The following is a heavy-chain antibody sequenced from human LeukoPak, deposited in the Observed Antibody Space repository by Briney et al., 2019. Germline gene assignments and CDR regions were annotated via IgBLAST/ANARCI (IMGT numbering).Heavy chain of an antibody. CDR1: GFTFSSYN. D-gene: IGHD3-10*01. Sequence: GGSLRLSCAASGFTFSSYNMNWVRQAPGKGLEWVSSISSGSSYIYYADSVKGRITISRDNAKNSLYLQMNSLRAEDTAVYYCARDLSGGSGSYYIGPGYWGQGTLVTVSS. CDR2: ISSGSSYI. V-gene: IGHV3-21*01. J-gene: IGHJ4*02. CDR3: ARDLSGGSGSYYIGPGY.